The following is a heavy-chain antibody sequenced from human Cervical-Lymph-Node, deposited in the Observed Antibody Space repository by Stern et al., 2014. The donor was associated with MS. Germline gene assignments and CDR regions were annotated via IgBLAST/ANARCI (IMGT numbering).Heavy chain of an antibody. CDR1: GGSISRSTYY. CDR3: ARHDGWLPHY. V-gene: IGHV4-39*01. CDR2: IYYSGNT. J-gene: IGHJ4*02. D-gene: IGHD5-12*01. Sequence: QVQLQESGPGLVKPSETLSLTCSVSGGSISRSTYYWGWIRQPPGKGLEWIGSIYYSGNTYYNPSLKSRVTIDKFTNQISLRLTSVTAADTAVYYCARHDGWLPHYWSQGTLVTVSS.